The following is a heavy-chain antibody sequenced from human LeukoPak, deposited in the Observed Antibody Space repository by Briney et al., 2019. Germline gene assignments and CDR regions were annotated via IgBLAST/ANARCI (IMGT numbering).Heavy chain of an antibody. CDR1: GFTFSTYW. Sequence: GGSLRLSCAASGFTFSTYWMSWVRQAPGRGLEWVANIKQDGSEKYYVDSVKGRFTISRDNAKNSLYLQMNSLRAEDTAMYYCARDSAGNDYWGQGTLVTVSS. J-gene: IGHJ4*02. CDR3: ARDSAGNDY. V-gene: IGHV3-7*01. CDR2: IKQDGSEK. D-gene: IGHD6-13*01.